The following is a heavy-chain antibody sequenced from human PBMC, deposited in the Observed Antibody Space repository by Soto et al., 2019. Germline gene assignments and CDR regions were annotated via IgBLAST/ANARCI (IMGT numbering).Heavy chain of an antibody. CDR2: IYDITTT. CDR3: ARVLGGRTLSWFYFDN. CDR1: GTSITKGDFS. Sequence: QVQLLQSGPGLVKPSQTLSLTCSVSGTSITKGDFSWHWIRQQPGKGLQWLGTIYDITTTDYHPSLKGRAVISTDTSKNQFSLRLTSVTAADTAVYYCARVLGGRTLSWFYFDNWGQGTLVTVS. J-gene: IGHJ4*02. V-gene: IGHV4-31*03. D-gene: IGHD2-15*01.